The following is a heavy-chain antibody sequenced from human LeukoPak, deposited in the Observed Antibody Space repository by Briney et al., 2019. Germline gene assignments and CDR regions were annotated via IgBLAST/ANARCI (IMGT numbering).Heavy chain of an antibody. Sequence: PGGSLRLSCAASGFTFSSYAMSWVRQAPGKGLEWVSAISGSGDSTYYADSVKGRFTISRDNSKNTLYLQMNSLRAEDTAVYYCAKGIALGYSVEYWGQGTLVTVSS. V-gene: IGHV3-23*01. CDR1: GFTFSSYA. D-gene: IGHD5-18*01. CDR3: AKGIALGYSVEY. J-gene: IGHJ4*02. CDR2: ISGSGDST.